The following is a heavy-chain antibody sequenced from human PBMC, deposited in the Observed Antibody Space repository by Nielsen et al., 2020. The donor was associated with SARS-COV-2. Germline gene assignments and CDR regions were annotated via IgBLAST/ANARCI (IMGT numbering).Heavy chain of an antibody. J-gene: IGHJ3*01. CDR3: VRAPDYDVLTGYYPDGFDV. V-gene: IGHV4-34*01. D-gene: IGHD3-9*01. CDR1: GGSFTTYY. Sequence: SETLSLTCAVSGGSFTTYYWRWIRQTPEKGLEWIGEINHSGNTNYSPSFKSRATISVEKSKNQFSVSLTSVTAADTAVYYCVRAPDYDVLTGYYPDGFDVWGRGTMVTVSS. CDR2: INHSGNT.